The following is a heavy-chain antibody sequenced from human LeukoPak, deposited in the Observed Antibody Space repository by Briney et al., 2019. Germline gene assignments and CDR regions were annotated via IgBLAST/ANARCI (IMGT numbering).Heavy chain of an antibody. CDR1: GFTFSSYG. V-gene: IGHV3-7*01. D-gene: IGHD3-3*01. J-gene: IGHJ6*03. CDR3: ASLDYDFWSGLAHHYYYYYYYMDV. Sequence: GGTLRLSCAASGFTFSSYGMSWVRQAPGKGLEWVANIKQDGSEKYYVDSVKGRFTISRDNAKNSLYLQMNSLRAEDTAVYYCASLDYDFWSGLAHHYYYYYYYMDVWGKGTTVTVSS. CDR2: IKQDGSEK.